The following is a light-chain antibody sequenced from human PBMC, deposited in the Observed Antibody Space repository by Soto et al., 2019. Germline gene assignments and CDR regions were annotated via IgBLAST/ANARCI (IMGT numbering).Light chain of an antibody. J-gene: IGKJ2*04. CDR1: QSVSSSY. V-gene: IGKV3-20*01. CDR2: GAS. Sequence: EIVLTQSPGTLSLSPGERATLSCRASQSVSSSYLAWYQQKPGQAPRLLIYGASSRATGIPDRFSGSGFGTDFTLTISRVEPEDLAVYYCHQYGPPAGRCGHGTKLEIK. CDR3: HQYGPPAGR.